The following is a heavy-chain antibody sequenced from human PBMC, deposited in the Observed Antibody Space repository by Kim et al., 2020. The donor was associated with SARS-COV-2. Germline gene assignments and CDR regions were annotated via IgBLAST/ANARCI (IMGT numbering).Heavy chain of an antibody. CDR1: GYSFTSYW. V-gene: IGHV5-51*01. J-gene: IGHJ3*02. CDR3: ARFGPHLYTRDAFDI. D-gene: IGHD3-16*01. Sequence: GESLKISCKGSGYSFTSYWIGWVRQMPGKGLEWMGIIYPGDSDTRYSPSFQGQVTISADKSISTAYLQWSSLKASDTAMYYCARFGPHLYTRDAFDIWGQGTMVTVSS. CDR2: IYPGDSDT.